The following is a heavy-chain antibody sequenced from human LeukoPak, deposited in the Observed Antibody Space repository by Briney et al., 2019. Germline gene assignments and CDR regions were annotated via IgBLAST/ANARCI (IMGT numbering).Heavy chain of an antibody. J-gene: IGHJ5*02. CDR2: IIPILGIA. D-gene: IGHD3-3*01. V-gene: IGHV1-69*04. CDR1: GCTFSSYA. Sequence: SLKVSCKASGCTFSSYAISWVRQAPGQGLEWRGRIIPILGIANYAQKFQGRVTITADKSTSTAYMELSRLRSEDPAVYSCARGETYYDFWSDDQPNTKTKTEFDPWGQGTLVTVSS. CDR3: ARGETYYDFWSDDQPNTKTKTEFDP.